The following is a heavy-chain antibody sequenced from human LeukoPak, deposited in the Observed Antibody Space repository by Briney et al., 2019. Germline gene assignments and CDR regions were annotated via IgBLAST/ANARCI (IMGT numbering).Heavy chain of an antibody. V-gene: IGHV1-2*02. D-gene: IGHD1-7*01. CDR1: GYTFTGYY. CDR3: ARGNWNYFFYFDY. Sequence: GASVKVSCKASGYTFTGYYMHWVRQAPGQGLEWMGWINPNSGGTNYAQKFQGRVTMTRDTSISTAYMELSRLRSDDTAVYYCARGNWNYFFYFDYWGQGTLVTVSS. J-gene: IGHJ4*02. CDR2: INPNSGGT.